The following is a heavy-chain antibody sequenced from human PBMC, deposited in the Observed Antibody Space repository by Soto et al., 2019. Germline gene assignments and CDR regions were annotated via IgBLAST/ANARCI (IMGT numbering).Heavy chain of an antibody. CDR1: GGSISSGDYY. J-gene: IGHJ4*02. Sequence: PSLTCTVSGGSISSGDYYWSWIRQPPGKGLEWIGYIYYSGSTYYNPSLKSRVTISVDTSKNQFSLKLSSVTAADTAVYYCVTYYYDSSGYYHPPYFDYWGQGTLVTVSS. D-gene: IGHD3-22*01. CDR2: IYYSGST. CDR3: VTYYYDSSGYYHPPYFDY. V-gene: IGHV4-30-4*01.